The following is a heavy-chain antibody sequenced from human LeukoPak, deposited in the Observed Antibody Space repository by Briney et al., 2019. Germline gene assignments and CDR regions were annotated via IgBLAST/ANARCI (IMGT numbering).Heavy chain of an antibody. CDR3: ARRLVPASVDAFDI. V-gene: IGHV4-39*01. CDR1: GGSISSGAYY. D-gene: IGHD2-2*01. J-gene: IGHJ3*02. CDR2: IYYSGST. Sequence: SETLSLTCIVSGGSISSGAYYWSWIRQPPGKGLEWIGSIYYSGSTYYNPSLKSRVTISVDTSKNQFSLKLSSVTAADTAVYYCARRLVPASVDAFDIWGQGTMVTVSS.